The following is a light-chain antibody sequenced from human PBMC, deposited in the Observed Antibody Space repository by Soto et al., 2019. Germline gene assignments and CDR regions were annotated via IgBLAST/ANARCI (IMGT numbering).Light chain of an antibody. CDR3: SSYTTRNTWV. CDR2: EVN. J-gene: IGLJ3*02. CDR1: SSDVGGYNY. V-gene: IGLV2-14*01. Sequence: QSALTQPASVSGSPGQSITISCTGSSSDVGGYNYVFWYQQHPGKAPKVMIYEVNNRPSGVSNRFSGSKSDNTASLTISGLQAEDEADYYCSSYTTRNTWVFGGGTKLTVL.